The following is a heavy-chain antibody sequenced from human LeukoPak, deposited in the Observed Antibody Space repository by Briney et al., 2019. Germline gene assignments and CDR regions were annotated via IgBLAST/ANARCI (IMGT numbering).Heavy chain of an antibody. D-gene: IGHD3-10*01. Sequence: GASVKVSCKASGYTFTSYGISWVRQAPGQGLEWMGWMNPNSGNTGYAQKFQGRVTITRNTSISTAYMELSSLRSEDTAVYYCARVDYYGSGSYDYWGQGTLVTVSS. V-gene: IGHV1-8*03. CDR2: MNPNSGNT. CDR3: ARVDYYGSGSYDY. CDR1: GYTFTSYG. J-gene: IGHJ4*02.